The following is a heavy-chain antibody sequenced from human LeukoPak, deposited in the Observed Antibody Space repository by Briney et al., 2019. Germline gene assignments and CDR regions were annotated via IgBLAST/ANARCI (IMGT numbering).Heavy chain of an antibody. J-gene: IGHJ4*02. Sequence: ASVTVSFTASGYTFTSYDINWVRQAPGQGLEWMGWTNPNSGNTGYAQKFQGRVTMTRNTSISTAYMELSSLRSEDTAVYYCARRYCSSTSCHYFDYWGQGTLVTVSS. D-gene: IGHD2-2*01. CDR2: TNPNSGNT. V-gene: IGHV1-8*01. CDR1: GYTFTSYD. CDR3: ARRYCSSTSCHYFDY.